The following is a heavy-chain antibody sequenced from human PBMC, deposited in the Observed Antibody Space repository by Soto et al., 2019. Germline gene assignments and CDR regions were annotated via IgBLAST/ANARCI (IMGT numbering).Heavy chain of an antibody. V-gene: IGHV1-18*01. J-gene: IGHJ4*02. Sequence: QVQLVQSGAEVKKPGASVKVSCKASGYTFPTYGISWVRQAPGQGLEWMGWISAYNGDTNSAQKLQDRVTMTTDTAASTAYMAQGSLRSDDTAVYYCASDRGSGWPTTFYYFDFWGQGTLVTVSS. D-gene: IGHD6-19*01. CDR3: ASDRGSGWPTTFYYFDF. CDR2: ISAYNGDT. CDR1: GYTFPTYG.